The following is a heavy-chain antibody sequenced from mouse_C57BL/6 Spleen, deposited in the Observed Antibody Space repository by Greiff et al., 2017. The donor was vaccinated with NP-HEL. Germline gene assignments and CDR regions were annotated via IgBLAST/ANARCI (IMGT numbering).Heavy chain of an antibody. D-gene: IGHD2-4*01. CDR3: ARRADDYDWFAY. CDR1: GYAFSSYW. Sequence: VQLHQSGAELVKPGASVKISCKASGYAFSSYWMNWVKQRPGKGLEWIGQIYPGDGDTNYNGKFKGKATLTADKSSSTAYMQLSSLTSEDSAVYFCARRADDYDWFAYWGQGTLVTVSA. V-gene: IGHV1-80*01. CDR2: IYPGDGDT. J-gene: IGHJ3*01.